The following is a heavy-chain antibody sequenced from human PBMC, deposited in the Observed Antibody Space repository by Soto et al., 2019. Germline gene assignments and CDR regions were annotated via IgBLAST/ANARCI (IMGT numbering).Heavy chain of an antibody. J-gene: IGHJ6*02. CDR1: GDSISSGNKY. Sequence: PSETLSLTCTVSGDSISSGNKYWSWIRQPPGKGLEWIGYIFSSGTTYYNPSLKSRLTMSLDASRNQFSLKLNSLTDADTAVYFCARVPSPFDYYYTMDVWAQGTTVTVSS. D-gene: IGHD3-16*01. CDR2: IFSSGTT. CDR3: ARVPSPFDYYYTMDV. V-gene: IGHV4-30-4*01.